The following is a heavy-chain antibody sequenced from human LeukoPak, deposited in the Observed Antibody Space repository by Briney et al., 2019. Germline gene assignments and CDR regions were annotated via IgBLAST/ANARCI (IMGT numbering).Heavy chain of an antibody. CDR2: IYHSGST. Sequence: SETLSLTCAVSGYSISSGYYWGWIRQPPGKGLEWIGSIYHSGSTYYNPSLKSRVTISVDTSKNQFSLKLSSVTAADTAVYYCARHLGTSSLTHYYYYMDVWGKGTTVTVSS. CDR3: ARHLGTSSLTHYYYYMDV. J-gene: IGHJ6*03. V-gene: IGHV4-38-2*01. CDR1: GYSISSGYY. D-gene: IGHD3-3*02.